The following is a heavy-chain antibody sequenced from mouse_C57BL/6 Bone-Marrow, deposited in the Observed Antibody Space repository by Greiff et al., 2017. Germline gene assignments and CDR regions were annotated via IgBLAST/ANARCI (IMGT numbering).Heavy chain of an antibody. CDR2: IYPGSGNT. Sequence: QVQLQQSGAELVRPGASVKLSCKASGYTFTEYYINWVKQRPGQGLEWIARIYPGSGNTYYNEKFKGKATLTAEKSSSTAYMQLSSLTSEDSAVYFCARGMSRAMDYWGQGTSVTVSS. CDR1: GYTFTEYY. J-gene: IGHJ4*01. CDR3: ARGMSRAMDY. V-gene: IGHV1-76*01.